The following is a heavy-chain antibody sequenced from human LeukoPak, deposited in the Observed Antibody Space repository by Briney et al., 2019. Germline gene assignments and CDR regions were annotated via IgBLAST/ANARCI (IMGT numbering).Heavy chain of an antibody. CDR1: GFTFNDYA. CDR3: AKGKWPQNNFDY. V-gene: IGHV3-9*01. D-gene: IGHD5-12*01. Sequence: GGSLRLSCAASGFTFNDYAMHWVRQAPGKGLEWVSGIRWNGANIGYADSVKGRFTISRDNAKNSLSLQMNSLRGEDTALYYCAKGKWPQNNFDYWGQGTLVTVSS. CDR2: IRWNGANI. J-gene: IGHJ4*02.